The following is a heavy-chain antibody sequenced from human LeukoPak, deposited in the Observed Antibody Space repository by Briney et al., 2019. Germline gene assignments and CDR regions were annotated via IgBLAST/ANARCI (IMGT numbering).Heavy chain of an antibody. J-gene: IGHJ4*02. V-gene: IGHV3-7*03. CDR3: ARKGELERRRSWDC. Sequence: GGSLRLSCAASGSTFSNYWMSWVRQTPGKGLEWVANIKQDGRERYYVDSVKGRFTISRDNAKNSLYLQMSSLRAEDTAVYYCARKGELERRRSWDCWGQGTLVTVSS. CDR1: GSTFSNYW. CDR2: IKQDGRER. D-gene: IGHD1-1*01.